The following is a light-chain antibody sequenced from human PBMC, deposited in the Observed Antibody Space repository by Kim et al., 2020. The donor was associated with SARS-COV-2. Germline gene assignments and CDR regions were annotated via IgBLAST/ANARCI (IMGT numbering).Light chain of an antibody. Sequence: DIQMTQSPSTLSASVGDRVTITCRASQSISSWLAWYQQKPGKAPKLLIYDASSLESGVPSRFSGSGSGTEFTLTISSLQPDDFATYYGQLPKTFGQGTKVDIK. J-gene: IGKJ1*01. V-gene: IGKV1-5*01. CDR2: DAS. CDR3: QLPKT. CDR1: QSISSW.